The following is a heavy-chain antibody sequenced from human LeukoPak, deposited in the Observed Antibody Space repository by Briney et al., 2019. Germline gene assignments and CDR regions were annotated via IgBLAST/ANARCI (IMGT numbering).Heavy chain of an antibody. CDR2: IWYDGSNK. J-gene: IGHJ4*02. Sequence: GGSLRLSCAASGFTFSSYGMHWVRQAPGKGLEWVAVIWYDGSNKYYADSVKGRFTISRDNSKNTLYLQMNSLKAEDTAVYYCARPDYGASGDYWGQGTQVTVSS. D-gene: IGHD4-17*01. V-gene: IGHV3-33*01. CDR1: GFTFSSYG. CDR3: ARPDYGASGDY.